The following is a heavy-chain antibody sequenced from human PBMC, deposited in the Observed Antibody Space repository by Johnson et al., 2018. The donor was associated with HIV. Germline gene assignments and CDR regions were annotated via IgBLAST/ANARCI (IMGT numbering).Heavy chain of an antibody. Sequence: KGLEWVSAIGTISDTFYPDSVKGRFTISRDNSKNTLYLQMNSLRAEDTAVYYCASSSVVDDAFDIWGQGTMVTVSS. CDR3: ASSSVVDDAFDI. CDR2: IGTISDT. V-gene: IGHV3-13*01. D-gene: IGHD2-15*01. J-gene: IGHJ3*02.